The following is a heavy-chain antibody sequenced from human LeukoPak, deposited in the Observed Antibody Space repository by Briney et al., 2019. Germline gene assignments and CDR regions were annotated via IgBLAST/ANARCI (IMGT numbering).Heavy chain of an antibody. D-gene: IGHD3-22*01. J-gene: IGHJ6*03. V-gene: IGHV4-34*01. Sequence: SETLSLTCAVYGGSFSGYYWSWIRQPPGKGLEWIGEINHSGSTNYNPSLKSRVTISADTSKNQFSLKMTSVTAADTAVYFCARGGTSGNYYAGLYYYMDVWGKGTTVAISS. CDR1: GGSFSGYY. CDR3: ARGGTSGNYYAGLYYYMDV. CDR2: INHSGST.